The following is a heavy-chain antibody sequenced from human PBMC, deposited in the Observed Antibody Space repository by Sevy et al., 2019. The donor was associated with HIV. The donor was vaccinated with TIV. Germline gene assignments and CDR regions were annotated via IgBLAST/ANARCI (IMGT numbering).Heavy chain of an antibody. Sequence: GGSLRLSCAASGFTFSSFSMNWVRQAPGKGPEWISYISTRSSAIYYADSVKGRFTISRDNSKNALYLQMNSLRAEDTAVYYCAKESASGTPGGVYYYYYNMDVWGQGTTVTVSS. CDR3: AKESASGTPGGVYYYYYNMDV. V-gene: IGHV3-48*01. D-gene: IGHD6-13*01. CDR1: GFTFSSFS. J-gene: IGHJ6*02. CDR2: ISTRSSAI.